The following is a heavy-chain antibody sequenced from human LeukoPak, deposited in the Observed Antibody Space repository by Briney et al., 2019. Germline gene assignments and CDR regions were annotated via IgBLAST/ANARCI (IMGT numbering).Heavy chain of an antibody. V-gene: IGHV1-58*02. D-gene: IGHD3-10*01. CDR2: IVVGSGNT. CDR1: GFTFTSSA. Sequence: GAPVKVSCKASGFTFTSSAMQWVRQARGQRLEWIGWIVVGSGNTNYAQKFQERVTITRDMSTSTAYMELSSLRSEDTAVYYCAAASIGELYDAFDIWGQGTMVTVSS. CDR3: AAASIGELYDAFDI. J-gene: IGHJ3*02.